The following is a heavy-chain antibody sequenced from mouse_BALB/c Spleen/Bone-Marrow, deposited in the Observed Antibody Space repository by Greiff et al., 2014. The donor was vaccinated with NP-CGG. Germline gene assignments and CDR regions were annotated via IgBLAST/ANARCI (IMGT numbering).Heavy chain of an antibody. Sequence: VQLQQSGAELARPGASVKLSCKASGYTFTSYWMQWVKQRPGQGLEWIGAIYPGDGYTRYTQKFKGKATLTADTSSSTAYMQLSSLASKDAAVYVCARGGYDYDDWFAYWGQGTLVTVSA. V-gene: IGHV1-87*01. CDR3: ARGGYDYDDWFAY. CDR2: IYPGDGYT. J-gene: IGHJ3*01. D-gene: IGHD2-4*01. CDR1: GYTFTSYW.